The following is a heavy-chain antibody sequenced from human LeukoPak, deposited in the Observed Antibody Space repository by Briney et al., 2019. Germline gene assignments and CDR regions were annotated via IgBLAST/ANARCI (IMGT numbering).Heavy chain of an antibody. D-gene: IGHD2-15*01. CDR3: AKDRDIVVVVNWFDP. J-gene: IGHJ5*02. V-gene: IGHV3-23*01. Sequence: HPGGSLRLSCAASGFTFSSYAMSWVRQAPGKGLEWVSAISGSGGSTYYADSVKGRFTISRDNSKNTLYLQMDSLRAEDTAVYYCAKDRDIVVVVNWFDPWGQGTLVTASS. CDR2: ISGSGGST. CDR1: GFTFSSYA.